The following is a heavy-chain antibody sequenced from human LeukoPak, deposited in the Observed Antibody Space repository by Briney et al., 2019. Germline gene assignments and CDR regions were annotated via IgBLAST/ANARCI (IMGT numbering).Heavy chain of an antibody. CDR3: ARDLVYSSGYYYGFDP. Sequence: SQTLSLTCTVSGGSISSGDSYWSWIRQPPGKGLEWIGYIHYSGGTYYNPSLKSRVTISVDTSKNQFSLKLNSVTAADTALYYCARDLVYSSGYYYGFDPWGQGTLVTVSS. D-gene: IGHD3-22*01. V-gene: IGHV4-30-4*01. J-gene: IGHJ5*02. CDR1: GGSISSGDSY. CDR2: IHYSGGT.